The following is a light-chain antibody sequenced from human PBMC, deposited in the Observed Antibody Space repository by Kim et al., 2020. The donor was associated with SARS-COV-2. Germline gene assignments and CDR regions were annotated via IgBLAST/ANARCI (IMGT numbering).Light chain of an antibody. CDR3: HQYGSSPNT. J-gene: IGKJ2*01. CDR2: AAS. V-gene: IGKV3-20*01. CDR1: QTVSSTY. Sequence: EVVLTQSPGTLSLSSGERATLSCRASQTVSSTYLAWYQQRPGQAPRLLIYAASSRATGIPDRFSGGGSGTDFTLTISRLESEDVAVYYCHQYGSSPNTFGHGTKLEI.